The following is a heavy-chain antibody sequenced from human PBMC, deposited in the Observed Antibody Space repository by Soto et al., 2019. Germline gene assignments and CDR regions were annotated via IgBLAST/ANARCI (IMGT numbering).Heavy chain of an antibody. CDR1: GGSMRNVY. CDR2: IFHSGNA. D-gene: IGHD2-2*01. J-gene: IGHJ4*01. Sequence: SETLSLTCTVSGGSMRNVYWSWIRQPPGKRLEWLGFIFHSGNAKYNPSLKSSVTISIDPSTSQFSLSLDSVTAADAAVDFCARAHAPTLPFDYWGLGTLVTVS. V-gene: IGHV4-59*01. CDR3: ARAHAPTLPFDY.